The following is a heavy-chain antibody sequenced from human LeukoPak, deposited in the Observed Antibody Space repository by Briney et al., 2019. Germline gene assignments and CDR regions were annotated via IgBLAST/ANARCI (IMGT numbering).Heavy chain of an antibody. J-gene: IGHJ4*02. V-gene: IGHV1-18*01. CDR1: GYTFTSYG. CDR2: ISAYNGNT. CDR3: ASGRFGELSFDY. D-gene: IGHD3-10*01. Sequence: ASVKVSCKASGYTFTSYGISWVRQAPGQGLEWMGWISAYNGNTNYAQKLQGRVTMTTDTSTSTAYMELGSLRSDDTAVYYCASGRFGELSFDYGGQRTLVTVSS.